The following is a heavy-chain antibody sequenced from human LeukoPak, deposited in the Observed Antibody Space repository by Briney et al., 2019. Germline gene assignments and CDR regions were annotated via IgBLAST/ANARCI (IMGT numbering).Heavy chain of an antibody. Sequence: GGSLRLSCAASGFTFSSYAMSWVRQAPGKRLEWVSAISGSGGSTYYADSVKGRFTIYRDNSKNTLYLQMNSLRAEDTAVYYCAKWLSSSWAPFDYWGQGTLVTVSS. D-gene: IGHD6-13*01. CDR2: ISGSGGST. J-gene: IGHJ4*02. V-gene: IGHV3-23*01. CDR1: GFTFSSYA. CDR3: AKWLSSSWAPFDY.